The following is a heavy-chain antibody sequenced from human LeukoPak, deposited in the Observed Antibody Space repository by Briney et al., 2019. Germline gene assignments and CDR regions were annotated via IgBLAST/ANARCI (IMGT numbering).Heavy chain of an antibody. CDR3: ARARTYYYGSSGYVYYYYGMDV. CDR1: GFTVSSNY. CDR2: IYSGGST. Sequence: GGSLRLSCAASGFTVSSNYMSWVRQAPGKGLEWVSVIYSGGSTYYADSVKGRFTISRDNSKNTLYLQMNSLRAEDTAVYYCARARTYYYGSSGYVYYYYGMDVWGRTTVTVSS. D-gene: IGHD3-22*01. V-gene: IGHV3-53*01. J-gene: IGHJ6*02.